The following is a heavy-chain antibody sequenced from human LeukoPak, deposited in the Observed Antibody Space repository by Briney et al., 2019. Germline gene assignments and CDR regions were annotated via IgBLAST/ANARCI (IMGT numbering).Heavy chain of an antibody. CDR2: ISSSKTYI. J-gene: IGHJ4*02. CDR3: ARDYSGSYYSTSLFDD. V-gene: IGHV3-21*06. Sequence: KPGGSLRLSCAASGFTFSSYSMNWVRQAPGKGLEWVSSISSSKTYIYYADSVKGRFIISRDNAKNSLYLQMNSLRAEDTAVYYCARDYSGSYYSTSLFDDWGQGTLVTVSS. CDR1: GFTFSSYS. D-gene: IGHD1-26*01.